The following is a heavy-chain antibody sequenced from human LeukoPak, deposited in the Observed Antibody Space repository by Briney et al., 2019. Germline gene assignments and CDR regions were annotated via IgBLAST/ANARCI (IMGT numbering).Heavy chain of an antibody. CDR1: GGSISDYY. J-gene: IGHJ6*03. Sequence: SETLSLTCTVSGGSISDYYWSWIRQPPGRELEWIGYIYYHGSTNYNPSLKSRVTISVHTSKSQFSLKLSSVTAADTAVYYCARGYPFVAAAGRALYYYYYMDVWGKGTTVTVSS. CDR3: ARGYPFVAAAGRALYYYYYMDV. CDR2: IYYHGST. D-gene: IGHD6-13*01. V-gene: IGHV4-59*12.